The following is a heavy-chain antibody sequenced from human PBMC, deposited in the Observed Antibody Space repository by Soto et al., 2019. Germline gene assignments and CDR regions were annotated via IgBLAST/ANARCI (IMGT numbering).Heavy chain of an antibody. CDR1: GGSISSGGYS. CDR2: IYHSGST. Sequence: RHLQESGSGLVKPSQTLSLTCAVSGGSISSGGYSWSWIRQPPGKGLEWIGYIYHSGSTYYNPSLKSRVTISVHRSNNQFSLKLSSVTAAATAVYYCARAGVVGATALDYWGQGTLVNVSS. J-gene: IGHJ4*02. V-gene: IGHV4-30-2*01. D-gene: IGHD1-26*01. CDR3: ARAGVVGATALDY.